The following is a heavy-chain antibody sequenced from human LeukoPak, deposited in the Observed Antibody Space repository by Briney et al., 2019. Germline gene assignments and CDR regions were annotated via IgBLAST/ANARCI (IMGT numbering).Heavy chain of an antibody. CDR3: ARSFGYCSSTSCPVAPFDY. J-gene: IGHJ4*02. D-gene: IGHD2-2*01. CDR1: GGTFSSYA. Sequence: SVKVSCKASGGTFSSYAISWVRQAPGQGLEWMGRIIPILGIANYAQKFQGRVTITTDESTSTAYMELSSLRSEDTAVYYCARSFGYCSSTSCPVAPFDYWGQGTLVTVSS. V-gene: IGHV1-69*04. CDR2: IIPILGIA.